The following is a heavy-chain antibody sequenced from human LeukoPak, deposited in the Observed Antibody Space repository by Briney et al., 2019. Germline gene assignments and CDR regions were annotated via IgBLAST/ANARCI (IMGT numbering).Heavy chain of an antibody. CDR2: ISYDGSNK. CDR1: GFTFSSYA. V-gene: IGHV3-30-3*01. CDR3: AREGARRYFDY. Sequence: PGGSLRLSCEASGFTFSSYAMHWVRQAPGKGLEWVAVISYDGSNKYYADSVKGRFTISRDNSKNTLYLQMNSLRAEDTAVYYCAREGARRYFDYWGQGTLVTVSS. J-gene: IGHJ4*02. D-gene: IGHD1-14*01.